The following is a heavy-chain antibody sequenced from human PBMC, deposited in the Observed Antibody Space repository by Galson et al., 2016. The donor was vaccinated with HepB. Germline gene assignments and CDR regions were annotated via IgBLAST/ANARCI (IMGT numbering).Heavy chain of an antibody. CDR1: GGFISSGGYY. D-gene: IGHD2-21*02. Sequence: TLSLTCSVSGGFISSGGYYWSWVRQHPGKGLEWIGYIYDSGTTHYNPSLRSRVSMSIDTSNSQFSLNVTSVDAADTAVYYCARVALRDFHGGFDLWGQGTLVTVSS. V-gene: IGHV4-31*03. J-gene: IGHJ4*02. CDR3: ARVALRDFHGGFDL. CDR2: IYDSGTT.